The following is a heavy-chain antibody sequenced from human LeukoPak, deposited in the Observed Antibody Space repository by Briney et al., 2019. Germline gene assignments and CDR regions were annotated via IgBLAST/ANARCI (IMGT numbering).Heavy chain of an antibody. D-gene: IGHD6-19*01. CDR2: ISSSSSYI. CDR1: GFTFSSYS. Sequence: PGGSLRLSCAASGFTFSSYSMNWVRQAPGKGLEWVSSISSSSSYIYYADSVKGRFTISRDNAKNSLYLQMNSLRAEDTAVYYCARVGSGWYGASDYWGQGTLVTVSS. J-gene: IGHJ4*02. CDR3: ARVGSGWYGASDY. V-gene: IGHV3-21*01.